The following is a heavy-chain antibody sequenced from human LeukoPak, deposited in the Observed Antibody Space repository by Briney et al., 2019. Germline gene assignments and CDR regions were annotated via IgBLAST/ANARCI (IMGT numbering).Heavy chain of an antibody. Sequence: GGSLRLSCAASGFTFSSYAMSWVRQAPGKGLEWVAVISYDGSNKYYADSVKGRFTISRDNSKNTLYLQMNSLRAEDTAVYYCARTGMGSGSYFVYWGQGTLVTVSS. CDR2: ISYDGSNK. CDR3: ARTGMGSGSYFVY. V-gene: IGHV3-30*04. D-gene: IGHD1-26*01. J-gene: IGHJ4*02. CDR1: GFTFSSYA.